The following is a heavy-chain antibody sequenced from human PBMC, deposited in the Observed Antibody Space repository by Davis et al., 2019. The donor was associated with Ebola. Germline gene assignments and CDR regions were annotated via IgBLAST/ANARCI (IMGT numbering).Heavy chain of an antibody. Sequence: PGGSLRLSCTVSGFSISSGYYWGWIRQPPGKGLEWIGYISYSGTTNYNPSLKSRITISVDTSKNQFSLELSSVTAADTAVYYCARERRFSSWFDYWGQGTLVTVSS. D-gene: IGHD6-13*01. CDR3: ARERRFSSWFDY. V-gene: IGHV4-61*01. CDR2: ISYSGTT. CDR1: GFSISSGYY. J-gene: IGHJ5*01.